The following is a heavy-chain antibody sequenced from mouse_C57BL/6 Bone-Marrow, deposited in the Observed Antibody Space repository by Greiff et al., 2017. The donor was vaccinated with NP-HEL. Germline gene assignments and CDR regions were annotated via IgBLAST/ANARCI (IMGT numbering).Heavy chain of an antibody. Sequence: VQLKQSGAELVRPGASVKLSCTASGFNIKDDYMHWVKQRPEQGLEWIGWIDPENGDTEYASKFQGKATITADKSSNTTYLQLSSLTSEDTAVYYCTSYYGRDYWGQGTTLTVSS. V-gene: IGHV14-4*01. J-gene: IGHJ2*01. D-gene: IGHD1-1*01. CDR3: TSYYGRDY. CDR2: IDPENGDT. CDR1: GFNIKDDY.